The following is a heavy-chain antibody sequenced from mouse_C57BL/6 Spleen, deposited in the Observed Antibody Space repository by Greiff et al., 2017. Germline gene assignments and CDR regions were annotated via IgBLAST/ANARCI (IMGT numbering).Heavy chain of an antibody. CDR3: ARDYGISYDYYAMDY. D-gene: IGHD1-1*01. J-gene: IGHJ4*01. CDR2: IYPGDGDT. CDR1: GYAFSSSW. Sequence: QVQLQQSGPELVKPGASVKISCKASGYAFSSSWMNWVKQRPGKGLEWIGRIYPGDGDTNYNGKFKGKATLTADKSSSTAYMQLSSLTSEDSAVYISARDYGISYDYYAMDYWGQGTSDTVSS. V-gene: IGHV1-82*01.